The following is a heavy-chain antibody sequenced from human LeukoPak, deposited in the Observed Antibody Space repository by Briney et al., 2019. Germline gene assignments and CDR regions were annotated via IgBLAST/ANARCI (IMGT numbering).Heavy chain of an antibody. CDR3: ARVAIGGRGDPYYFDY. CDR1: GYTFTRYG. V-gene: IGHV1-18*01. J-gene: IGHJ4*02. Sequence: ASVKVSCKASGYTFTRYGISWVRQAPGQGLEWMGWISAYNGNTNYAQKLQGRVTMTTDTSTSTAYMELRSLRSDDTAVYYCARVAIGGRGDPYYFDYWGQGTLVTVSS. CDR2: ISAYNGNT. D-gene: IGHD3-10*01.